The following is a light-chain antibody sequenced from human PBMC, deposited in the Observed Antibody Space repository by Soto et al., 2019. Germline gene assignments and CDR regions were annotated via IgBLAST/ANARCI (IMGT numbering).Light chain of an antibody. V-gene: IGKV1-5*01. Sequence: DIQMTQSPSTLSASVGDRVTITCRASQTISTWLAWYQQKAGKAPKLLIYDASILKSGVPSRFSGSGSGTEFTLTISSLQPDDFATYYCQQYNSYSPLTFGGGTKVDIK. CDR1: QTISTW. CDR2: DAS. J-gene: IGKJ4*01. CDR3: QQYNSYSPLT.